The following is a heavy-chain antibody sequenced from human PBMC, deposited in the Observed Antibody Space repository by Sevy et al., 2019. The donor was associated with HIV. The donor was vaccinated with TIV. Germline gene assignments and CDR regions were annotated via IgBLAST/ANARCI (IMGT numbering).Heavy chain of an antibody. CDR3: TRGRRVYADYGVDY. CDR2: IRSEVYGGTT. CDR1: GFTFGEYS. J-gene: IGHJ4*02. D-gene: IGHD4-17*01. V-gene: IGHV3-49*03. Sequence: GGSLRLSCTASGFTFGEYSMSWFRQAPGKGLEWVSFIRSEVYGGTTEYAASVKGRFTISRDDSKSIADLQMSSLKTVDTAVYYCTRGRRVYADYGVDYWGQGTLVTVSS.